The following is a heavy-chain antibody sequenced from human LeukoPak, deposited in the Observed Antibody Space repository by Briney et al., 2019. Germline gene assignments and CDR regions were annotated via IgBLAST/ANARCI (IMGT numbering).Heavy chain of an antibody. V-gene: IGHV1-2*02. CDR1: GYTFTGYY. D-gene: IGHD7-27*01. CDR3: ARDLNGDIDY. Sequence: ASVKVSCKASGYTFTGYYMHWVRQAPGQGLEWMGWINPNSGGTNYAQKFQGRVSTTRDTSISTAYMELSRLRSDDAAVYYCARDLNGDIDYWGQGTLVTVSS. J-gene: IGHJ4*02. CDR2: INPNSGGT.